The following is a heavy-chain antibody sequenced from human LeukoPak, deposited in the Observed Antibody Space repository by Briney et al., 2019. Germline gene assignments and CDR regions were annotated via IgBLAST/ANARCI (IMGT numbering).Heavy chain of an antibody. V-gene: IGHV4-39*01. CDR2: VYYSGLT. CDR3: ARSDYSGYFDY. D-gene: IGHD4-11*01. Sequence: SETLSLTCTVSGGSVNNNAYYCGWVRQPPGKGLEYIGNVYYSGLTYYNPSLQSRVTISVDTSNNQFSLKLSSVTAADTAVYYCARSDYSGYFDYWGQGTLVSVSS. J-gene: IGHJ4*02. CDR1: GGSVNNNAYY.